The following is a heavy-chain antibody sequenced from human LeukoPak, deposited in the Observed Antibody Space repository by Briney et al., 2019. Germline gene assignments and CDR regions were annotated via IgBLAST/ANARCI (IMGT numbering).Heavy chain of an antibody. CDR1: GFTFSNCW. J-gene: IGHJ4*02. D-gene: IGHD3-10*01. Sequence: GVPLRLSCAASGFTFSNCWMSWVRQAPGKGLEWVANIKQDGSEKYYVDSVKGRFTISRDNAKNSLYLQMNSLRAEDTAVYYCAKHGNYNFDYWGQGTLVTVPP. CDR3: AKHGNYNFDY. CDR2: IKQDGSEK. V-gene: IGHV3-7*05.